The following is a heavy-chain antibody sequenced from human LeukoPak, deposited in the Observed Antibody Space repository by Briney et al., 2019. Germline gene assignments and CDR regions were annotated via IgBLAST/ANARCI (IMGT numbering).Heavy chain of an antibody. CDR2: INPSGGST. J-gene: IGHJ4*02. CDR3: ARDLVATIQAY. D-gene: IGHD5-12*01. CDR1: GYTFTSYY. V-gene: IGHV1-46*01. Sequence: GASVKVSCKASGYTFTSYYMHWVRQAPGQGLEWMGIINPSGGSTSYAQKFQGRVTMTRDTSTSTVYTELSSLRSEDTAVYYCARDLVATIQAYWGQGTLVTVSS.